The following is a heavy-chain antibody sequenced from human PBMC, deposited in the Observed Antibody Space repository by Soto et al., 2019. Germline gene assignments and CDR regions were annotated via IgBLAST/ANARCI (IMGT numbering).Heavy chain of an antibody. CDR1: GYTFTSYA. J-gene: IGHJ2*01. CDR3: ARGVAGIGGWYFDL. Sequence: QVQLVQSGAEVKKPGASVKVSCKASGYTFTSYAMHWVRQAPGQRLEWMGWINAGNGNTKYSQKFQGRVTITRDTSASTAYMELSSLRSEATAVYYCARGVAGIGGWYFDLWGRGTLVTVSS. D-gene: IGHD6-19*01. V-gene: IGHV1-3*01. CDR2: INAGNGNT.